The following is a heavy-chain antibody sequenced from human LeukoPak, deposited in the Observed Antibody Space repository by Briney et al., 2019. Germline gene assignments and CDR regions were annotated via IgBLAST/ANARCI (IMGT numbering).Heavy chain of an antibody. Sequence: ASVEVSCKASGYTFTSYDINWVRQATGQGLEWMGWMNPNSGNTGYAQKFQGRVTMTRNTSISTAYMELSSLRSEDTAVYYCARGASSGWYSYYYYYGMDVWGQGTTVTVSS. J-gene: IGHJ6*02. CDR3: ARGASSGWYSYYYYYGMDV. CDR1: GYTFTSYD. V-gene: IGHV1-8*01. CDR2: MNPNSGNT. D-gene: IGHD6-19*01.